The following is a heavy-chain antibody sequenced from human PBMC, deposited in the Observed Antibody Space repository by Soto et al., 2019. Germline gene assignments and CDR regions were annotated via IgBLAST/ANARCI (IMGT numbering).Heavy chain of an antibody. J-gene: IGHJ4*02. CDR1: GGSISSYY. Sequence: SETLSLTCTVSGGSISSYYWSWIRQPPGKGLEWIGYIYYSGSTNYNPSLKSRVTISVDTSKNQFSLKLSSVTAADTAVYYCASTVEWLRFQFWGQGTLVPVSS. CDR3: ASTVEWLRFQF. V-gene: IGHV4-59*01. CDR2: IYYSGST. D-gene: IGHD5-12*01.